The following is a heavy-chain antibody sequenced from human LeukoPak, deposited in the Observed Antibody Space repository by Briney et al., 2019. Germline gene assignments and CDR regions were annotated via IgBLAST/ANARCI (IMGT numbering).Heavy chain of an antibody. D-gene: IGHD5-12*01. CDR2: ISSSSSYT. CDR3: ARVRGYDYSFWFDP. CDR1: GFTFSDYY. J-gene: IGHJ5*02. Sequence: GGSLRLSCAASGFTFSDYYVSWIRQAPGKGLEWVSYISSSSSYTNYADSVKGRFTISRDNAKNSLYLQMNSLRAEDTAVYYCARVRGYDYSFWFDPWGQGTLVTVSS. V-gene: IGHV3-11*06.